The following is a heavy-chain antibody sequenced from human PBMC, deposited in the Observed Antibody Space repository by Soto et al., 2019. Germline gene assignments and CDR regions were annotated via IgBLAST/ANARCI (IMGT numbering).Heavy chain of an antibody. J-gene: IGHJ2*01. CDR1: GGSISSYY. V-gene: IGHV4-59*01. CDR3: ARFNWYFDL. CDR2: IYYRGST. Sequence: SETLSLTCTVSGGSISSYYWSWIRQPPGKGLEWIGYIYYRGSTNYNPSLKSRVTISVDTSKNQFSLKLSSVTAAETAMYYGARFNWYFDLWGRGTLVTVS.